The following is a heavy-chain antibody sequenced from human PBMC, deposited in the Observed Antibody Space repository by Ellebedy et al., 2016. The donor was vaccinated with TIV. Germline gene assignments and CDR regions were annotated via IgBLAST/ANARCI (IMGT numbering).Heavy chain of an antibody. Sequence: AASVKVSCKASGYTFTSYYMHWVRQAPGKGLEWMGGFDPEDGETIYAQKFQGRVTMTEDTSTDTAYMELSSLRSEDTAVYYCATAPYSSSWYGNAFDIWGQGTMVTVSS. D-gene: IGHD6-13*01. CDR3: ATAPYSSSWYGNAFDI. J-gene: IGHJ3*02. CDR1: GYTFTSYY. CDR2: FDPEDGET. V-gene: IGHV1-24*01.